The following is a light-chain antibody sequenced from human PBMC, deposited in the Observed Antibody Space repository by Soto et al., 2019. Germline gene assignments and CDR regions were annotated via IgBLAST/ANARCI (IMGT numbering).Light chain of an antibody. CDR2: DAS. V-gene: IGKV1-5*01. J-gene: IGKJ1*01. Sequence: DIQMTQSPSTLSASIGDRVTITCRASESIRTWLAWYQHKPGKAPKFLIYDASSLESGVPSRFSGSRSGTDYTLTIASLQPEDFATYYCQQLNGSPWTFGQGTKVDI. CDR1: ESIRTW. CDR3: QQLNGSPWT.